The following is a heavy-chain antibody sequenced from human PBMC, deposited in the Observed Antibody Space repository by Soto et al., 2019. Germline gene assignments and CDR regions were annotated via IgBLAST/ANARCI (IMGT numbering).Heavy chain of an antibody. J-gene: IGHJ4*02. V-gene: IGHV3-23*01. D-gene: IGHD4-17*01. CDR1: GFTFSRDG. CDR2: VTDNGRST. Sequence: EVQLLESGGGLVQAGGSLRLSCAASGFTFSRDGMSWVRQAPGKGLEWVSYVTDNGRSTYYADSVKGRFTISRDNTKNTLFLQMNSLRAEDTAVYYCAKERATTTAFDSWGQGALVTVSS. CDR3: AKERATTTAFDS.